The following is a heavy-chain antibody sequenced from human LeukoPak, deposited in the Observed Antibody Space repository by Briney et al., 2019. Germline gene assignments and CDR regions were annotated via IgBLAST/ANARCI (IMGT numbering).Heavy chain of an antibody. D-gene: IGHD5-18*01. CDR3: ARGGYTANWPYYYYYMDV. V-gene: IGHV1-8*01. CDR1: GYTFTSYD. J-gene: IGHJ6*03. Sequence: ASVKVSCKASGYTFTSYDINWVRQATGQGLEWMGWMNPNSGNTGYAQKFQGRVTITRNTSISTAYTELSSLRSEDTAVYYCARGGYTANWPYYYYYMDVWGKGTTVTVSS. CDR2: MNPNSGNT.